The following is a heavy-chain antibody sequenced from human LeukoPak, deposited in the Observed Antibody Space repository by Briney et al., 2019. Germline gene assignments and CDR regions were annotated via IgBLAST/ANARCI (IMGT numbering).Heavy chain of an antibody. CDR3: ARAEYSSSWYDPFQH. V-gene: IGHV1-18*04. CDR1: GYTFTSYG. D-gene: IGHD6-13*01. CDR2: ISAYNGNT. J-gene: IGHJ1*01. Sequence: ASVKVSCKASGYTFTSYGISWVPQAPGQGLEWMGWISAYNGNTNYAQKLQGRVTMTTDTSTSTAYMELRSLRSDDTAVYYCARAEYSSSWYDPFQHWGQGTLVTVSS.